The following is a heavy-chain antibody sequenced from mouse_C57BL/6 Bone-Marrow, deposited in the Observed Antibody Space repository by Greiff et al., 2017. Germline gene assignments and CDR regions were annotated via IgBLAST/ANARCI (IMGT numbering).Heavy chain of an antibody. V-gene: IGHV1-18*01. CDR2: INPNNGGT. CDR1: GYTFTDYN. CDR3: ARGGYYAMDY. J-gene: IGHJ4*01. Sequence: VHVKQSGPELVKPGASVTIPCKASGYTFTDYNMDWVKQSHGKSLEWIGDINPNNGGTIYNQKFKGKATLTVDKSSSTAYMELRSLTSEDTAVYYCARGGYYAMDYGGQGTSVTVSS.